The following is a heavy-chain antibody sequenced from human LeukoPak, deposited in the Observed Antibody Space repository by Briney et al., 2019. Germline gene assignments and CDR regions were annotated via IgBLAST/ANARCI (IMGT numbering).Heavy chain of an antibody. D-gene: IGHD3-22*01. CDR2: VYHSGST. J-gene: IGHJ4*02. CDR1: GYSISSGYY. V-gene: IGHV4-38-2*01. Sequence: SETLSLTCAVSGYSISSGYYWGWIRQPPEEGLEWIGSVYHSGSTYYNPSLKSRVTISVDTSKNQFSLKLSSVTAADTAVYYCARMSLVVVITVFDYWGQGTLVTVSS. CDR3: ARMSLVVVITVFDY.